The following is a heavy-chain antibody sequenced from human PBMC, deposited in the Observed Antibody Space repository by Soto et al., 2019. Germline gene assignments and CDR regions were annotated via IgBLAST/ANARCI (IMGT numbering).Heavy chain of an antibody. J-gene: IGHJ6*02. CDR1: GFTFSSYA. D-gene: IGHD3-10*01. CDR3: AKLGRGQTHAYHYYGMDV. CDR2: ISDSGGRT. V-gene: IGHV3-23*01. Sequence: EVQLLDSGGGLVQPGGSLRLSCAASGFTFSSYAMTWFRQAPGKGLEWVSSISDSGGRTYYADSVKGRFTISRDNSRNTLYQQMNSLRAEDTAVYYCAKLGRGQTHAYHYYGMDVWGQGTTVTVSS.